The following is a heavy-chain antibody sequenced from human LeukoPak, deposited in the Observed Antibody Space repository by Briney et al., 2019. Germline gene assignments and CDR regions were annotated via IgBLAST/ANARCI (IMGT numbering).Heavy chain of an antibody. J-gene: IGHJ4*02. CDR1: GFTFSSYG. CDR2: IWYDGSNK. D-gene: IGHD5-18*01. Sequence: GGSLRLSCAASGFTFSSYGMHWVRQAPGKGLEWVAVIWYDGSNKYYADSVKGRFTISRDNSKNTLYLRMNSLRAEDTAVYYCARTPDTAMENYFDYWGQGTLVTVSS. CDR3: ARTPDTAMENYFDY. V-gene: IGHV3-33*01.